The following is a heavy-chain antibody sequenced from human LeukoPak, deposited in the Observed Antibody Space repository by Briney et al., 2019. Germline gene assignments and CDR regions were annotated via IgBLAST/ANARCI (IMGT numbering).Heavy chain of an antibody. J-gene: IGHJ6*03. CDR3: ARGGDEYSSSSGAYYYYYYMDV. Sequence: ASVKVSCKASGYTFTSYDINWVRQATGQGLEWMGWMNPNSGNTGYAQKFQGRVTTTRNTSLSTAYMELSSLRSEDTAVYYCARGGDEYSSSSGAYYYYYYMDVWGKGTTVTVSS. CDR2: MNPNSGNT. V-gene: IGHV1-8*01. CDR1: GYTFTSYD. D-gene: IGHD6-6*01.